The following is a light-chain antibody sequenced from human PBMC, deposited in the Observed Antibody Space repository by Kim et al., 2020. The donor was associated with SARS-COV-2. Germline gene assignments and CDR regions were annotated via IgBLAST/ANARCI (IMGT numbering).Light chain of an antibody. Sequence: EIVMTQSPVTLSVSPGERATLSCRASQSVNSNLAWYQQKSGRAPRLLIYGASTRATGITARFSGSGSGTEFTLTISSLQSEDFAVYYCQQYNNWPYTFGQGTKLEI. J-gene: IGKJ2*01. CDR3: QQYNNWPYT. V-gene: IGKV3-15*01. CDR2: GAS. CDR1: QSVNSN.